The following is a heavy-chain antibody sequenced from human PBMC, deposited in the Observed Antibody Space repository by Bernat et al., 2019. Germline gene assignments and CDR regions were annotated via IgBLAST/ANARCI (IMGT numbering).Heavy chain of an antibody. Sequence: EVQLVESGGGLVKPGGSLRLSCAASGFTFSNAWMSWVRQAPGKGLEWVGRIKSKTDGGTTDYAAPVKGRFTISRDDSKNTLYLQMNSLKTEDTAVYYCTTDERGRWLVIYYFDYWGQGTLVTVSS. CDR1: GFTFSNAW. CDR2: IKSKTDGGTT. CDR3: TTDERGRWLVIYYFDY. D-gene: IGHD6-19*01. J-gene: IGHJ4*02. V-gene: IGHV3-15*01.